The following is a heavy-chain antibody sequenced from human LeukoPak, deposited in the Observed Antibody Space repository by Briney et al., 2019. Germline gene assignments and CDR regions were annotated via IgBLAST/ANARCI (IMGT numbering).Heavy chain of an antibody. J-gene: IGHJ6*03. V-gene: IGHV4-39*07. CDR2: IYYSGST. CDR1: GGSISSSSYY. D-gene: IGHD5-12*01. CDR3: ARQSGYDHYYYYYMDV. Sequence: PSETLSLTCTVSGGSISSSSYYWGWIRQPPGKGLEWIGSIYYSGSTYYNPSLKSRVTISVDTSKNQFSLKLRSVTAADTAVYYCARQSGYDHYYYYYMDVWGKGTTVTISS.